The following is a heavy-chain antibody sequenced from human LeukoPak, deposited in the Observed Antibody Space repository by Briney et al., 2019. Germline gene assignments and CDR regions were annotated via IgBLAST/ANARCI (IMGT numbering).Heavy chain of an antibody. CDR2: ISGSGGST. D-gene: IGHD2-15*01. Sequence: PGGSLRLPCAASGFTFSSYAMSWVRQAPGKGLEWVSAISGSGGSTYYADSVKGRFTISRDNSKNTLYLQMNSLRAEDTAVYYCAKGVLLIGIFDYWGQGTLVTVSS. V-gene: IGHV3-23*01. J-gene: IGHJ4*02. CDR3: AKGVLLIGIFDY. CDR1: GFTFSSYA.